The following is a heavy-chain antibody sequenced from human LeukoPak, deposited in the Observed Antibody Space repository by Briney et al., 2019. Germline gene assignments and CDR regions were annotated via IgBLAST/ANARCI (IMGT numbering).Heavy chain of an antibody. CDR1: GFAFSSYS. D-gene: IGHD5-18*01. CDR2: ISSSSSTI. CDR3: AKAMDTAMDAFDY. J-gene: IGHJ4*02. Sequence: GGSLRLSCAASGFAFSSYSMNWVRQAPGKGLEWVSYISSSSSTIYYADSVKGRFTISRDNAKNSLYLQMNSLRAEDTAVYYCAKAMDTAMDAFDYWGQGTLVTVSS. V-gene: IGHV3-48*01.